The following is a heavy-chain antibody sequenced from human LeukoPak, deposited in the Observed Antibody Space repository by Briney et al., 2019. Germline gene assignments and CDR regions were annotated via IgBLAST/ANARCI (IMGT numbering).Heavy chain of an antibody. CDR2: INHSGST. Sequence: SETLSLTCAVYVGSFSGYYWSWIRQSPGKGLEWIGEINHSGSTNYHLSLKSRVTISADTSKNQFSLKLRSVTAADTAVYYCAGVGDGNNRSPDYWGQGTLVTVSS. V-gene: IGHV4-34*01. J-gene: IGHJ4*02. D-gene: IGHD5-24*01. CDR3: AGVGDGNNRSPDY. CDR1: VGSFSGYY.